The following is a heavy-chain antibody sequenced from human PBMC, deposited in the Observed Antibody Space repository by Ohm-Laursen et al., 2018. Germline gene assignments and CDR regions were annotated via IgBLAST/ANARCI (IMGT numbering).Heavy chain of an antibody. D-gene: IGHD1-20*01. CDR1: GYTFTGYY. CDR2: INPNSGGT. Sequence: ASVKVSCKASGYTFTGYYMHWVRQASGQGLEWMGWINPNSGGTNYAQKFQGRVTMTRDTSISTAYMELSRLRSDDTAVYYCAREGITGTGYYYYGMDVWGQGTTVTVSS. V-gene: IGHV1-2*02. J-gene: IGHJ6*02. CDR3: AREGITGTGYYYYGMDV.